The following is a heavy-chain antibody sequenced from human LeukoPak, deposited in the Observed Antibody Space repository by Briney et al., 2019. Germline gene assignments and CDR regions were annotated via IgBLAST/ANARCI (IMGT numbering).Heavy chain of an antibody. J-gene: IGHJ3*02. CDR3: AADRGYCGGGSCYGDDAFDI. D-gene: IGHD2-15*01. V-gene: IGHV1-2*02. CDR1: GYTFTGYY. Sequence: ASVKVSCKASGYTFTGYYMHWVRQAPGQGLEWMGWINPNCGGTNYAQKFQGRVTMTRDTSISTAYVELSRLRSDDTAVYYCAADRGYCGGGSCYGDDAFDIWGQGTMVTVSS. CDR2: INPNCGGT.